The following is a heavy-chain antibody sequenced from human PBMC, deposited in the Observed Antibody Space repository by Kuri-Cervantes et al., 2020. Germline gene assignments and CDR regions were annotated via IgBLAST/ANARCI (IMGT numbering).Heavy chain of an antibody. J-gene: IGHJ4*02. V-gene: IGHV1-69*06. CDR2: IIAIFGAA. CDR3: ARDLGAYCGGDCYQGFDS. Sequence: SVKVSCKASGGTFSSYAITWVRQAPGQGLEWMGGIIAIFGAANYAQKFQGRVTIRVTIAADKSTSTAYMELSSLRSEDTAVYYCARDLGAYCGGDCYQGFDSWGQGTLVTVSS. D-gene: IGHD2-21*02. CDR1: GGTFSSYA.